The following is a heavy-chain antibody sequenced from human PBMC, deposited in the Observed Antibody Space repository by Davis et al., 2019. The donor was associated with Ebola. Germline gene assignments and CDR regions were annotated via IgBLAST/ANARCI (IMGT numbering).Heavy chain of an antibody. V-gene: IGHV3-23*01. CDR1: GFIFRNWG. Sequence: PGGSLRLSCAASGFIFRNWGMTWVRQVPGKGLECVAAISMSGGSTDYADSVKGRFTISRDNSKNTLYLQMNSLGAEDTAVYLCASDYYGSGSHGHWGQGTLVTVSS. J-gene: IGHJ4*02. CDR2: ISMSGGST. D-gene: IGHD3-10*01. CDR3: ASDYYGSGSHGH.